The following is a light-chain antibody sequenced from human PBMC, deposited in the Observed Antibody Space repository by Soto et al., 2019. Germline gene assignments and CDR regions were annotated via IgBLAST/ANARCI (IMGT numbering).Light chain of an antibody. J-gene: IGLJ1*01. Sequence: QSALTQPASVSGSPGQSVTISCTGTSSDVGGYDYVSWYQQHPGTAPKLILYEVNNRPSGVSNRFSGSKSGNTASLIISGLQTEDEANYYYSAYTTSNTLIFGTGTRSPS. CDR1: SSDVGGYDY. CDR2: EVN. CDR3: SAYTTSNTLI. V-gene: IGLV2-14*01.